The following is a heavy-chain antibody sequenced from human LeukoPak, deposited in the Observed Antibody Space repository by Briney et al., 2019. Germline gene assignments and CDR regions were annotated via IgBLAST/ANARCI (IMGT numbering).Heavy chain of an antibody. CDR1: GGSFSGYY. CDR3: ASLSWGYCSSTSCPY. J-gene: IGHJ4*02. Sequence: PSETLSLTCAVYGGSFSGYYWSWIRQPPGKGLEWIGEINHSGSTNYNPSLQSRVTISVGTSQNQLSLKLSSVTAADTAVYYCASLSWGYCSSTSCPYWGQGTLVTVSS. CDR2: INHSGST. D-gene: IGHD2-2*01. V-gene: IGHV4-34*01.